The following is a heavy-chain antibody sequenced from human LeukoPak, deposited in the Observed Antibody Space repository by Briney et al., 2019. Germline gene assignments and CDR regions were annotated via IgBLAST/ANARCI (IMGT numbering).Heavy chain of an antibody. CDR3: AKGTVDIVATSYFDY. V-gene: IGHV3-23*01. CDR2: ISGSGGST. Sequence: GGSLRLSCAASGFTFSSYAMSWDRQAPGKGLEWVSAISGSGGSTYYADSVKGRFTISRDNSKNTLYLQMNSLRAEDTAVYYCAKGTVDIVATSYFDYWGQGTLVSVCS. D-gene: IGHD5-12*01. J-gene: IGHJ4*02. CDR1: GFTFSSYA.